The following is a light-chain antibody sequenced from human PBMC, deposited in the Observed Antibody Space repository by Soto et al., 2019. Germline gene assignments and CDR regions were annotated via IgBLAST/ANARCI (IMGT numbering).Light chain of an antibody. CDR1: SSDFGGYNY. CDR2: EVT. V-gene: IGLV2-14*01. CDR3: SSSTSSNTWV. J-gene: IGLJ3*02. Sequence: QSVLTQPASVSGSPGQSITISCTGTSSDFGGYNYVSWYQHLPGKAPKLMIYEVTNRPSGVSNRFSGSKSANAASLTISGLQAEDEADYYCSSSTSSNTWVFGGGTKVTVL.